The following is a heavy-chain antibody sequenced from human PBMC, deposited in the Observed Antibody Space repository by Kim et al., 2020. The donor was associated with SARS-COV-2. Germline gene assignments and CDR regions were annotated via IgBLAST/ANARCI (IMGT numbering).Heavy chain of an antibody. V-gene: IGHV1-24*01. CDR2: FDPEDGET. CDR3: ATGGYDYVWGSYRYTSKIGAFDI. J-gene: IGHJ3*02. Sequence: ASVKVSCKVSGYTLTELSMHWVRQAPGKGLEWMGGFDPEDGETIYAQKFQGRVTMTEDTSTDTAYMELSSLRSEDTAVYYCATGGYDYVWGSYRYTSKIGAFDIWGQGTMVTVSS. D-gene: IGHD3-16*02. CDR1: GYTLTELS.